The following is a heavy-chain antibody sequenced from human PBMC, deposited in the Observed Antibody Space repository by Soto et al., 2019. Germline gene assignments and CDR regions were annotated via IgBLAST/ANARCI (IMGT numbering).Heavy chain of an antibody. Sequence: GSLRLSCAASGFTFSSYAMHWVRQAPGKGLEWVAVISYDGSNKYYADSVKGRFTISRDNSKNTLYLQMNSLRAEDTAVYYCARDSLERGYDFHIWGQGTMVTVSS. CDR3: ARDSLERGYDFHI. CDR1: GFTFSSYA. V-gene: IGHV3-30-3*01. CDR2: ISYDGSNK. D-gene: IGHD3-3*01. J-gene: IGHJ3*02.